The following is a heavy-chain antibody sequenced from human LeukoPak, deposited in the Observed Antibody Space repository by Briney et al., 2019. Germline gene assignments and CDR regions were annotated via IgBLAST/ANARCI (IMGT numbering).Heavy chain of an antibody. J-gene: IGHJ4*02. CDR3: AKDRMDSSSWYYFDY. Sequence: GGSLRLSCAASGFTFSSYAMSWDRQAPGKGLEWVSAISASGGSTYYADSVQGRFTSSSDNSKNPLYLQMNSLRAEDTAVYYCAKDRMDSSSWYYFDYWGQGTLVTVSS. D-gene: IGHD6-13*01. CDR2: ISASGGST. V-gene: IGHV3-23*01. CDR1: GFTFSSYA.